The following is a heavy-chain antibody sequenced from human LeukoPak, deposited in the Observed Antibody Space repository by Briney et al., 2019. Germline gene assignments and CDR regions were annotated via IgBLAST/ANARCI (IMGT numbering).Heavy chain of an antibody. CDR1: DGSISGYF. CDR2: IYTSGST. CDR3: ARYRSAAAGSDYFDY. Sequence: SETLSLTCTVSDGSISGYFWSWIRQPAGKGLEWIGRIYTSGSTNYNPSLKSRVTMSIDTSKNQFSLKLSSVTAADTAVYYCARYRSAAAGSDYFDYWGQGTLVTVSS. J-gene: IGHJ4*02. D-gene: IGHD6-13*01. V-gene: IGHV4-4*07.